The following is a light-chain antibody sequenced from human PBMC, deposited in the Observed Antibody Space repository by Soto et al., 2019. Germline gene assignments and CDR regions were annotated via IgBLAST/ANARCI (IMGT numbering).Light chain of an antibody. CDR1: SSDVGGYNY. Sequence: QSVLTQPPSASGSPGQSVTISCIGSSSDVGGYNYVSWYQQHPGKAPKLIIFEVTKRPSGVPDRFSGSKSGNMASLTVSGLQAEDEADYYCSSYAGSSINVVFGGGTKLTVL. CDR3: SSYAGSSINVV. J-gene: IGLJ2*01. V-gene: IGLV2-8*01. CDR2: EVT.